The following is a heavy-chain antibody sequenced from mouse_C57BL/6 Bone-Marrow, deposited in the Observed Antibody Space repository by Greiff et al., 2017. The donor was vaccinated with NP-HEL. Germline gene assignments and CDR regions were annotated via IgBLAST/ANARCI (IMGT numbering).Heavy chain of an antibody. Sequence: VQLQQSGPELVKPGASVKLSCKASGYTFTSYDINWVKQRPGQGLEWIGWIYPRDGSTKYNEKFKGKATLTVDTSSSTAYMELHSLTSEGSAVYFCAKFITTVVATDAMDYWGQGTSVTVSS. CDR3: AKFITTVVATDAMDY. D-gene: IGHD1-1*01. V-gene: IGHV1-85*01. J-gene: IGHJ4*01. CDR1: GYTFTSYD. CDR2: IYPRDGST.